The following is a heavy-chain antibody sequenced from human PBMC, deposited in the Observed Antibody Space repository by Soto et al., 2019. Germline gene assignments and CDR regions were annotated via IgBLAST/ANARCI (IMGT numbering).Heavy chain of an antibody. CDR3: AADVGGDIYGFARH. D-gene: IGHD4-17*01. CDR2: IDVGSANA. V-gene: IGHV1-58*01. CDR1: GFTFSSSA. J-gene: IGHJ4*02. Sequence: QMQLVQSGPEVKKPGTSVKVSCKTSGFTFSSSAVHWVRQARGHRLQWIGWIDVGSANANYAQMLQERVTMTRDMSTSTANMELSSLRPEDTAVYYCAADVGGDIYGFARHWGPGTLVTVSS.